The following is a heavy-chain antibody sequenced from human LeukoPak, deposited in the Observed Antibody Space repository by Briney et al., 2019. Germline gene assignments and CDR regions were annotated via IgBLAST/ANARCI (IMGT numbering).Heavy chain of an antibody. D-gene: IGHD2-2*01. V-gene: IGHV3-48*01. Sequence: GGSLRLSCVASGFTFRTYNLNWVRQAPGKGLEWVSFISSGSNVMDYADSVEGRFTISRDDAKNSLYLQMSSLRAEDTAVYYCARDCQYCSNTNCRCCWGQGTLVTVSS. CDR2: ISSGSNVM. CDR3: ARDCQYCSNTNCRCC. J-gene: IGHJ4*02. CDR1: GFTFRTYN.